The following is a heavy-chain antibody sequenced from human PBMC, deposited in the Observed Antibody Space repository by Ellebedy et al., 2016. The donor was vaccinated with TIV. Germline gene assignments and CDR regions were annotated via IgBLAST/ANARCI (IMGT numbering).Heavy chain of an antibody. D-gene: IGHD3-22*01. CDR3: ARGGYYYDSSGYTEIDP. V-gene: IGHV4-59*01. J-gene: IGHJ5*02. CDR2: IYYSGST. CDR1: GGSISSYY. Sequence: MPSETLSLTCTVSGGSISSYYWSWIRQPPGKGLEWIGYIYYSGSTNYNPSLKSRVTISVDTSKNQFSLKLSSVTAADTAVYYCARGGYYYDSSGYTEIDPWGQGTLVTVSS.